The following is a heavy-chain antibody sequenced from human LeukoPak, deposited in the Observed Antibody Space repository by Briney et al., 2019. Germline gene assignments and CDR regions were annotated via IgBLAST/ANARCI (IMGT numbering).Heavy chain of an antibody. CDR3: ARGSKGYYYYYGMDV. CDR2: IIPILGIA. Sequence: GSSVKVSCKASGGTFSSYAISWVRQAPGQGLEWMGRIIPILGIANYAQKFQGRVTITADKSTSTAYMELSSLRSEDTAVYYCARGSKGYYYYYGMDVWGQGTTVTVSS. V-gene: IGHV1-69*04. J-gene: IGHJ6*02. CDR1: GGTFSSYA.